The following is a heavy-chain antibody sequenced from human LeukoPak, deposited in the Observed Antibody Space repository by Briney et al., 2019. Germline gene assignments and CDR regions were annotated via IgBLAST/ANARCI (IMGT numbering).Heavy chain of an antibody. V-gene: IGHV3-21*01. CDR2: ISSSSSYI. Sequence: GGSLRLSCAASGFTFSSYSMNWVRQAPGKGLEWVSSISSSSSYIYYADSVKGRFTISRDNAKNSLYLQMNSLRAEDTAVYYCARDRGADLYGSGSLSAFDIWGQGTMVTVSS. CDR1: GFTFSSYS. J-gene: IGHJ3*02. D-gene: IGHD3-10*01. CDR3: ARDRGADLYGSGSLSAFDI.